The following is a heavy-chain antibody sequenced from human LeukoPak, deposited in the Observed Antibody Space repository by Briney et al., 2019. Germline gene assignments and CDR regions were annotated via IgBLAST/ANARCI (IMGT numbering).Heavy chain of an antibody. D-gene: IGHD3-10*02. CDR3: ARQVPLRVVRGDDPAGGWFDP. V-gene: IGHV4-39*01. J-gene: IGHJ5*02. CDR1: GGSISSSSYY. CDR2: IYYSGST. Sequence: KPSETLSLTCTVSGGSISSSSYYWGWIRQPPGQGLEWIGSIYYSGSTYYNPSLKSRVTISVDTSKNQFSLKLSSVTAADTAVYYCARQVPLRVVRGDDPAGGWFDPWGQGTLVTVSS.